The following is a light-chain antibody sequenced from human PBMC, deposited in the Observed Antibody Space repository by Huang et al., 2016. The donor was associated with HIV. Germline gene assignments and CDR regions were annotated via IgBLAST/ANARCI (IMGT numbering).Light chain of an antibody. J-gene: IGKJ2*01. V-gene: IGKV3-20*01. CDR2: GAS. Sequence: EIVLTQSPGTLSLSPGERAPLSCRASQTVSSDYLAWYQQKPGQAPRFLIYGASSRATGIPDRFSGSGSGTDFTLTISRLEPEDFAVYYCQHYGSSRGYTFGQGTKLEIK. CDR1: QTVSSDY. CDR3: QHYGSSRGYT.